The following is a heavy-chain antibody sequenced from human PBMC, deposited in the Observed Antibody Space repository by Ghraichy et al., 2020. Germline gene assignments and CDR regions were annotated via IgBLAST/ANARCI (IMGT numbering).Heavy chain of an antibody. J-gene: IGHJ4*02. V-gene: IGHV4-61*01. CDR1: GGSVSSGSYY. D-gene: IGHD1-26*01. Sequence: SETLSITCTVSGGSVSSGSYYWSWIRQPPGKGLEWIGYIYYSGSTNYNPSLKSRVTISVDTSKNQFSLKLSSVTAADTAVYYCARGSGSYYYGMFVYWGQGTLVTVSS. CDR2: IYYSGST. CDR3: ARGSGSYYYGMFVY.